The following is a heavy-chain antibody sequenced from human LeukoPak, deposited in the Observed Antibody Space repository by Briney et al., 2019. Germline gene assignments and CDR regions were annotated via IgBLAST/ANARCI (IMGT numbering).Heavy chain of an antibody. Sequence: SETLSLTCTVSGGSISSGGYDWSWIRQHPGKGLEWIGYIYYSGSTYYNPSLKSRVTISVDTSKNQFSLKLSSVTAADTAVYYCARGWEDQPAPVDYWGQGTLVTVSS. CDR1: GGSISSGGYD. CDR2: IYYSGST. D-gene: IGHD2-2*01. J-gene: IGHJ4*02. CDR3: ARGWEDQPAPVDY. V-gene: IGHV4-31*03.